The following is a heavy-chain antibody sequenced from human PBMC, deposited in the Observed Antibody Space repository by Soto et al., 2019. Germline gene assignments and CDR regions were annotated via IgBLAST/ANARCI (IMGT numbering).Heavy chain of an antibody. D-gene: IGHD2-8*01. Sequence: EVQLVESGGGLVQPGGSLRLSCTASEFTFSDYWMHWVRQAPGKGLVWVSRINYDGSGITYAGSVKGRFTISRDNAKNTLYLHKDSLRPEDTSVYYCARGEEVTNGFFYLGQGTMVSVSS. CDR3: ARGEEVTNGFFY. J-gene: IGHJ4*02. V-gene: IGHV3-74*01. CDR2: INYDGSGI. CDR1: EFTFSDYW.